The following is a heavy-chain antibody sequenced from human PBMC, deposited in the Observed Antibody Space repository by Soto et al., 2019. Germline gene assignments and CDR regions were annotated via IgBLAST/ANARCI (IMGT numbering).Heavy chain of an antibody. D-gene: IGHD3-16*01. CDR3: ARDWFGIDY. V-gene: IGHV1-18*01. CDR1: GYTFTSYG. CDR2: INPYNGNT. J-gene: IGHJ4*02. Sequence: QVQLVQSGAEVKKPGASVKVSCKASGYTFTSYGISWVRQAPGQGLEWMGWINPYNGNTHYAQKLQGRVTMTTDTSTNTDYMELRSLRSDDTAVYYCARDWFGIDYWGQGTLVTVSS.